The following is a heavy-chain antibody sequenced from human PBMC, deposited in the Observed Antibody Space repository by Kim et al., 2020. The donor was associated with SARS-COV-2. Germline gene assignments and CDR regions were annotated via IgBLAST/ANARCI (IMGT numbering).Heavy chain of an antibody. Sequence: GWSLRLSCTASGFTFGDYAMSWVRQAPGKGLEWVGFIRSKAYGGTTEYAASVKGRFTISRDDSKSIAYLQMNSLKTEDTAVYYCTRVQAYGDYADYWGQGTLVTVSS. J-gene: IGHJ4*02. V-gene: IGHV3-49*04. CDR1: GFTFGDYA. CDR2: IRSKAYGGTT. CDR3: TRVQAYGDYADY. D-gene: IGHD4-17*01.